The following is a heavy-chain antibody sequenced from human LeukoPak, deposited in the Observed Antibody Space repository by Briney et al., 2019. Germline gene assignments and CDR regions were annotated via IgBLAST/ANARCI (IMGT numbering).Heavy chain of an antibody. CDR3: AKSWEYVAVASHFDY. D-gene: IGHD6-19*01. CDR2: ISNDESNK. J-gene: IGHJ4*02. V-gene: IGHV3-30*18. CDR1: GITFRNYG. Sequence: GGSLRLSCAASGITFRNYGMHWVRQAPGKGLEWVATISNDESNKYQADSVKGRFTISRDNAKNSLYLQMNSLRAEDTALYYCAKSWEYVAVASHFDYWGQGTLVTVSS.